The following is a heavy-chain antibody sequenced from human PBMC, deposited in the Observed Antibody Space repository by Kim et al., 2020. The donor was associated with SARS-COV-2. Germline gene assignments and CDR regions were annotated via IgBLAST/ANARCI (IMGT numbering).Heavy chain of an antibody. CDR3: ARDLSLGMPRGFDY. J-gene: IGHJ4*02. V-gene: IGHV3-21*06. D-gene: IGHD2-2*01. Sequence: EDWLKDRFTISRDNANNLVYLQMTSLTASDTGVYYCARDLSLGMPRGFDYWGQGTLVTVSS.